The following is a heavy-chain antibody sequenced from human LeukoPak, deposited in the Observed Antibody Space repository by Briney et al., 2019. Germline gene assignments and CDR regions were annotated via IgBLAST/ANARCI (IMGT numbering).Heavy chain of an antibody. Sequence: GGSLRLSCAASGFTFSSYAMSWVRQAPGKGLEWVSAISGSGGSTYYADSVKGRFTISRDNSKNTLYLQMNSLRAEDTAVYYCAKPSAYYDFWSLFEDWGQGTLVTVSS. D-gene: IGHD3-3*01. V-gene: IGHV3-23*01. CDR3: AKPSAYYDFWSLFED. CDR2: ISGSGGST. J-gene: IGHJ4*02. CDR1: GFTFSSYA.